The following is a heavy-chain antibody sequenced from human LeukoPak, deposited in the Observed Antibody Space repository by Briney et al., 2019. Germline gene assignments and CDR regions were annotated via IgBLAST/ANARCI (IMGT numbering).Heavy chain of an antibody. V-gene: IGHV3-23*01. J-gene: IGHJ6*02. CDR2: FCGSGDST. CDR1: GFTFRRYP. Sequence: GGPLRLSCAASGFTFRRYPVSWLRKATEKALEWVSAFCGSGDSTYCADSVTRRHTISRDHYQITLYLQMHSLRGEDTAVYYCAKAPPSSYSYYYGMDLWGQGTTVTVSS. CDR3: AKAPPSSYSYYYGMDL. D-gene: IGHD6-13*01.